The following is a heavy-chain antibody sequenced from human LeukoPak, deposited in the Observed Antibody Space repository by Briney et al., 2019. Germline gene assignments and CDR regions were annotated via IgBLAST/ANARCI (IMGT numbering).Heavy chain of an antibody. CDR1: GFTFSSYG. D-gene: IGHD5-24*01. V-gene: IGHV3-23*01. Sequence: PGGSLRLSCAASGFTFSSYGMSWVRQAPGKGLEWVSAISGSGGSTYYADSVKGRFTISRDNSKNTLYLQMNSLRAEDTAVYYCAKGRRDGYSLDAFDIWGQGTMVTVSS. J-gene: IGHJ3*02. CDR2: ISGSGGST. CDR3: AKGRRDGYSLDAFDI.